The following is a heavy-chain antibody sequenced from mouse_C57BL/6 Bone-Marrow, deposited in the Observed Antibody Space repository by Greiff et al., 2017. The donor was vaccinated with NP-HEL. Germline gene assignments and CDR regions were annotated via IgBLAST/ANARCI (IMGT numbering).Heavy chain of an antibody. D-gene: IGHD1-1*01. CDR1: GFTFSSYG. Sequence: EVKVEESGGDLVKPGGSLKLSCAASGFTFSSYGMSWVRQTPDKRLEWVAIISSGGSYTYYPDSVKGRVTISRDNAKNTLYLQMSSLKSEATAMYSCARRYCGNGSWPKYCYYDVCDTGTPITVSS. CDR2: ISSGGSYT. V-gene: IGHV5-6*02. CDR3: ARRYCGNGSWPKYCYYDV. J-gene: IGHJ1*03.